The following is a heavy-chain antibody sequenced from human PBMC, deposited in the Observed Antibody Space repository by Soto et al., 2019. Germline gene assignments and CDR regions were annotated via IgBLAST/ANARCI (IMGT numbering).Heavy chain of an antibody. CDR3: ARIFGSYGMDV. CDR1: GYRFTSYL. V-gene: IGHV5-51*01. CDR2: IYPGDSDT. Sequence: GVSLKVSCKGAGYRFTSYLIGWVRQMPGKGLEWMGIIYPGDSDTRYSPSFQGQVTISADKSISTAYLQWSSLKASDTAMYYCARIFGSYGMDVWGQGTTVTVSS. D-gene: IGHD3-10*01. J-gene: IGHJ6*02.